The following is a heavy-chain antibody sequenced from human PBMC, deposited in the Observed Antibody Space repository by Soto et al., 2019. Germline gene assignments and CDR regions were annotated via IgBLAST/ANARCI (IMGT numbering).Heavy chain of an antibody. CDR3: TRDHQSTLDYYFDY. Sequence: GGSLRLSCAASDFTFSSYGMHWVRQAPGKGLEWVAVISYDGSNKYYADSVKGRFTISRDNAKNSLYLQMNSLRAEDTAVYYCTRDHQSTLDYYFDYWGQGALVTVSS. CDR2: ISYDGSNK. D-gene: IGHD3-10*01. J-gene: IGHJ4*02. V-gene: IGHV3-30*03. CDR1: DFTFSSYG.